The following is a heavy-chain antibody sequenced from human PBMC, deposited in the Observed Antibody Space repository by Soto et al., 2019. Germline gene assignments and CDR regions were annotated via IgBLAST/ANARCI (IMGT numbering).Heavy chain of an antibody. CDR2: IIPIFGTA. CDR3: ASEGYYDSSGYYYSWFDP. CDR1: GGTFSSYA. Sequence: SVKVSCKASGGTFSSYAISWVRQAPGQGLEWMGGIIPIFGTANYAQKFQGRVTITADKSTSTAYMELSSLRSEDTAVYYCASEGYYDSSGYYYSWFDPWGQGTLVTVSS. J-gene: IGHJ5*02. V-gene: IGHV1-69*06. D-gene: IGHD3-22*01.